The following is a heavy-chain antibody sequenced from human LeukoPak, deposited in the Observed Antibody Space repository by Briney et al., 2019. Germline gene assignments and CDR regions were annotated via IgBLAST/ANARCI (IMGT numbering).Heavy chain of an antibody. V-gene: IGHV4-34*01. D-gene: IGHD6-6*01. CDR2: INHSGST. CDR3: AREGPVAARPLDY. J-gene: IGHJ4*02. Sequence: SETLSLTCAVYGGSFSGYYWSWIRQPPGKGLEWIGEINHSGSTNYNPSLKSRVTISVDTSKNQFSLKLSSVTAADTAVYYCAREGPVAARPLDYWGQGTLVTVSS. CDR1: GGSFSGYY.